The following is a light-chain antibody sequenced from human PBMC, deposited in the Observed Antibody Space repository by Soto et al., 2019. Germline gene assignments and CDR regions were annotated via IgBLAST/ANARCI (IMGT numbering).Light chain of an antibody. Sequence: QSVLTQPPSASGSPRQSVTISCTGTSSDIGAYNYVSWYQQHPGKAPKLMIHEVSKRPSGVPDRFSGSKSGNTASLTVSGLQAEDEADYYCSSYAGSNDRWVFGGGTKLTVL. CDR2: EVS. V-gene: IGLV2-8*01. CDR3: SSYAGSNDRWV. CDR1: SSDIGAYNY. J-gene: IGLJ3*02.